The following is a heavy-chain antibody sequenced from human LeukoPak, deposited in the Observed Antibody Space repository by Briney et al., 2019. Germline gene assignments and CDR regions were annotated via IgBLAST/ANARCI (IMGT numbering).Heavy chain of an antibody. Sequence: SGPTLVNPTQTLTLTCTFSGFSLSTSGMCVSWIRQPPGKGLEWIGSINHSGSTNYNPSLKSRVTISADTSKNQFSLKLSSVTAADTAVYYCARPRYCSGGSCYSGYFQHWGQGTLVTVSS. CDR2: INHSGST. V-gene: IGHV4-39*07. J-gene: IGHJ1*01. D-gene: IGHD2-15*01. CDR1: GFSLSTSGMC. CDR3: ARPRYCSGGSCYSGYFQH.